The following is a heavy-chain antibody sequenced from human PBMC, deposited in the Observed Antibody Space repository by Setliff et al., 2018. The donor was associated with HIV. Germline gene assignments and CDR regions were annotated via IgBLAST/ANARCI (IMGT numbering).Heavy chain of an antibody. CDR1: GYTFTGYY. CDR3: ARGTTVVMGDDVDNYHYSYLDV. D-gene: IGHD4-17*01. CDR2: IYPSSGGT. Sequence: ASVKVSCKASGYTFTGYYIHWVRQAHGQGLEWMGRIYPSSGGTNFAQKFRGRVTMTRDTSISTAYMELSRLTSDDTAMYYCARGTTVVMGDDVDNYHYSYLDVWGKGTTVTVSS. V-gene: IGHV1-2*06. J-gene: IGHJ6*03.